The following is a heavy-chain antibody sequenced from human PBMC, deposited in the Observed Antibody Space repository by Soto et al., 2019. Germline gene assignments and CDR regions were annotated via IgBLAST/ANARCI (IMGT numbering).Heavy chain of an antibody. CDR3: ARGIQLWSPGAFDI. Sequence: SVKVSCKASGGTFSSYAISWVRQAPGQGLEWMGGIIPIFGTANYAQKFQGRVTITADESTSTAYMELSSLRSEDTAVYYCARGIQLWSPGAFDIWGQGTMVTVSS. CDR1: GGTFSSYA. CDR2: IIPIFGTA. D-gene: IGHD5-18*01. J-gene: IGHJ3*02. V-gene: IGHV1-69*13.